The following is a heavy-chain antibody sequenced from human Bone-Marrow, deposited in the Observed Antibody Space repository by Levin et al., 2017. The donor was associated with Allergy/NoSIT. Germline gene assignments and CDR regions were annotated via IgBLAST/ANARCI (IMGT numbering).Heavy chain of an antibody. CDR2: IYSGGDT. J-gene: IGHJ2*01. CDR1: GFTVSSNY. V-gene: IGHV3-53*05. Sequence: GESLKISCAASGFTVSSNYMSWVRQAPGKGLEWVSVIYSGGDTKYTESVKGRFTISRDNSKNTLYLQMNSLSIEDTAVYYCAKCRGWHGNGFFDLWGRGTLVTVSS. CDR3: AKCRGWHGNGFFDL. D-gene: IGHD6-19*01.